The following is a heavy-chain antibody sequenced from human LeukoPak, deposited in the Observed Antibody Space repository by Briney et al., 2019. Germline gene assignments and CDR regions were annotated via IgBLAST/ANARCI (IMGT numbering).Heavy chain of an antibody. CDR1: GGSVSSGSYY. CDR2: FYTSGSA. Sequence: SETLSLTCTVSGGSVSSGSYYWSWIRQPAGKGLEWIGRFYTSGSANYNPSLKSRVSMSVDTSKNQLSLKLTSVTAADTAVYYCARGGGASPSDYWGQGILVTVSS. CDR3: ARGGGASPSDY. J-gene: IGHJ4*02. V-gene: IGHV4-61*02. D-gene: IGHD2-2*01.